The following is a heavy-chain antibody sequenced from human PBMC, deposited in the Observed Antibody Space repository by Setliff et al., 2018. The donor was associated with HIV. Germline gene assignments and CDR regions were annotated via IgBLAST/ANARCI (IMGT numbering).Heavy chain of an antibody. CDR2: IKEDGSEI. V-gene: IGHV3-7*03. CDR1: GFSFSNYW. CDR3: ANLWEMGA. Sequence: GGSLRLSCAASGFSFSNYWMDWVRQAPGKGLEWVATIKEDGSEIYHVDSGKGRFTSSRDNARTSLYLEMSSLRAEDTAVYLCANLWEMGAWGQGTLVTVSS. D-gene: IGHD1-26*01. J-gene: IGHJ5*02.